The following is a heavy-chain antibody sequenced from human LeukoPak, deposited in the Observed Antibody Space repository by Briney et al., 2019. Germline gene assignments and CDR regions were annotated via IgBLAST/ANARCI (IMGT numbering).Heavy chain of an antibody. CDR2: IYYSGST. Sequence: SETLSLTCTVSGGSISSSSYYWGWIRQPPGKELEWLGSIYYSGSTYYNPSLKSRVTISVDTSKNQFSLKLSSVTAADTAVYYCARLGGNWNYVRWFDPWGQGTLVTVSS. V-gene: IGHV4-39*01. CDR1: GGSISSSSYY. D-gene: IGHD1-7*01. J-gene: IGHJ5*02. CDR3: ARLGGNWNYVRWFDP.